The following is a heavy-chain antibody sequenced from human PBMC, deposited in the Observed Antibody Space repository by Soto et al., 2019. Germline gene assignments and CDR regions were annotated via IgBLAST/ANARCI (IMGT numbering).Heavy chain of an antibody. CDR3: AIDGSGSYSLGY. CDR1: GYTFTGYY. D-gene: IGHD3-10*01. CDR2: INPNSGDT. J-gene: IGHJ4*02. Sequence: QVQLVQSGAEVKKPGASVKVSCKASGYTFTGYYMHWVRQAPGQGFEWMGWINPNSGDTNYAQKFQGWVTMTRDTSISTAYMELSRLRSDDTAVYYCAIDGSGSYSLGYWGQGTLVTVSS. V-gene: IGHV1-2*04.